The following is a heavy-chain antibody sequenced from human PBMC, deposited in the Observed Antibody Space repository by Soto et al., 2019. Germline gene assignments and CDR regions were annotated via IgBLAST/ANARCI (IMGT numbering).Heavy chain of an antibody. CDR3: AKGPDYDFWSGYSDY. CDR2: ISYDGSNK. D-gene: IGHD3-3*01. CDR1: GFTFSSYG. Sequence: GGSLRLSCAASGFTFSSYGMHWVRQAPGKGLEWVAVISYDGSNKYYADSVKGRFTISRDNSKNTLYLQMNSLRAEDTAVYYCAKGPDYDFWSGYSDYWGQGTLVTVSS. V-gene: IGHV3-30*18. J-gene: IGHJ4*02.